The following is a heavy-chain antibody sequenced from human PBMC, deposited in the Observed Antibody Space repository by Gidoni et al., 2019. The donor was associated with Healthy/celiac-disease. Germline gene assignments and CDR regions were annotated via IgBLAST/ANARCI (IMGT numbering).Heavy chain of an antibody. CDR2: MNPNSGNT. Sequence: QVQLVQSGAEVKKPGASVKVSCKASGYTFTSYDINWVRQATGQGLEWKGWMNPNSGNTGYAQKFQGRITMTRNTSISTAYMELSSLRSEDTAVYYCARGLSGKMKNWFDPWGQGTLVTVSS. CDR1: GYTFTSYD. CDR3: ARGLSGKMKNWFDP. V-gene: IGHV1-8*01. J-gene: IGHJ5*02. D-gene: IGHD1-26*01.